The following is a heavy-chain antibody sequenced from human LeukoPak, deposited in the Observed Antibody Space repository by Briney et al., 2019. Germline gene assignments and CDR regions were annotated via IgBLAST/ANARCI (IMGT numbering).Heavy chain of an antibody. V-gene: IGHV3-30*02. J-gene: IGHJ5*02. CDR3: AKKHGGSYLDNWFDP. CDR2: IRYDGSNK. CDR1: RFTFSSYG. D-gene: IGHD1-26*01. Sequence: PGGSLRLSCAASRFTFSSYGMHWVRQAPGKGLEWVAFIRYDGSNKYYADSVKGRFTISRDNSKNTLYLQMNSLRAEDTAVYYCAKKHGGSYLDNWFDPWGQGTLVTVSS.